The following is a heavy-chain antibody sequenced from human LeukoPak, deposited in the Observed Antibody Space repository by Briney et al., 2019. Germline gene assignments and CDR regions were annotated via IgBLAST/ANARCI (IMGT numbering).Heavy chain of an antibody. CDR1: GGSISSYY. V-gene: IGHV4-59*12. CDR3: ARGPLTVTRGFDP. J-gene: IGHJ5*02. CDR2: IYYSGST. D-gene: IGHD4-17*01. Sequence: SETLSLTCTVSGGSISSYYWSWIRQPPGKGLEWIGYIYYSGSTNYNPSLKSRVTISVDTSKNQFSLKLSSVTAADTAVYYCARGPLTVTRGFDPWGQGTLVTVSS.